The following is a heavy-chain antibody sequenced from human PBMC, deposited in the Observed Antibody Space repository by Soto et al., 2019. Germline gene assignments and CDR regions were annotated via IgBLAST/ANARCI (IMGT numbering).Heavy chain of an antibody. D-gene: IGHD1-26*01. Sequence: EVQLVQSGAEVRKPGESLKISCKGSGYTFANYWIGWVRQMPGKGLEWMGIIYPGDSDTRYSPSFQGQVIISADKSISTAYLQWSSLKASDTAMYYCARVLRGSKWDLQIRGYFDYWGQGTLVTVSS. CDR2: IYPGDSDT. J-gene: IGHJ4*02. CDR1: GYTFANYW. CDR3: ARVLRGSKWDLQIRGYFDY. V-gene: IGHV5-51*01.